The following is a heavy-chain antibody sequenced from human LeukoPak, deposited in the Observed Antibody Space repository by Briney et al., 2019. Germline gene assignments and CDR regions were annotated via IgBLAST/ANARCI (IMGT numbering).Heavy chain of an antibody. CDR3: AREARFDFWNGYYTN. CDR2: ISYDGSNK. Sequence: GRSLRLSCAASGFTFSSYAMHWVRQAPGKGLEWVAVISYDGSNKYYADSVKGRFTISRDNSKNTLWLQMNSLRAGDTALYYCAREARFDFWNGYYTNWGQGTLVTVSS. V-gene: IGHV3-30-3*01. CDR1: GFTFSSYA. J-gene: IGHJ4*02. D-gene: IGHD3-3*01.